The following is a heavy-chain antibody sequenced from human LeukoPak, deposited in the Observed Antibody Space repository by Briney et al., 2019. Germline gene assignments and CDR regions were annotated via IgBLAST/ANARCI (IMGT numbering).Heavy chain of an antibody. CDR1: GFTFSSYW. J-gene: IGHJ4*02. Sequence: GGSLRLSCAASGFTFSSYWMSWVRQAPGKGLEWVANINQDGSEKHYVGSVKGRFTISRDNAKNSLYLQMNSLRAEDTAVYYCARDYPFRGIFGVVANRFDYWGQGTLVTVSS. D-gene: IGHD3-3*01. V-gene: IGHV3-7*01. CDR3: ARDYPFRGIFGVVANRFDY. CDR2: INQDGSEK.